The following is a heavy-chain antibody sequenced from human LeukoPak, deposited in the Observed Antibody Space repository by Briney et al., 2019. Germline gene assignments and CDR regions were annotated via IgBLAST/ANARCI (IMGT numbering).Heavy chain of an antibody. CDR2: IIPKSGDS. CDR1: GGTFSGYY. D-gene: IGHD6-13*01. CDR3: ARSGSGSSWYGGTMWSFDI. J-gene: IGHJ3*02. Sequence: ASVKVSCKASGGTFSGYYIHWVRQAPGQGLEWMGRIIPKSGDSKYTQKFQGRVAMTRDTSITTAYMELTRLTSDDTAVYFCARSGSGSSWYGGTMWSFDIWGQGTLVTVSS. V-gene: IGHV1-2*06.